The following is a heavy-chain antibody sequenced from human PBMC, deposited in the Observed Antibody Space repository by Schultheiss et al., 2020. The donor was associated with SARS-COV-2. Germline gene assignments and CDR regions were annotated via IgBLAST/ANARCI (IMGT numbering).Heavy chain of an antibody. Sequence: GESLKISCAASGFTFDDYAMHWVRQAPGKGLEWVSAISGSGGSTYYADSVKGRFTISRDNSKNTLYLQMNSLRAEDTAVYYCARHYYDSSGPSDAFDIWGQGTMVTVSS. D-gene: IGHD3-22*01. CDR1: GFTFDDYA. CDR2: ISGSGGST. CDR3: ARHYYDSSGPSDAFDI. J-gene: IGHJ3*02. V-gene: IGHV3-23*01.